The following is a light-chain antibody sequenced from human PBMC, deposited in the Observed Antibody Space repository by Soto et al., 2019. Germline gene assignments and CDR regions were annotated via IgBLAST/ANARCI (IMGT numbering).Light chain of an antibody. Sequence: EIVLTQSPGTLSLSPGERATLSCRASESVSNNQLAWYQQKLGQAPRLLIYGASSRATGIPDRFSASGSGTDFSLTIRGLEPEDFAVYYCLQYGISPRTFGQGTNVEVK. CDR2: GAS. V-gene: IGKV3-20*01. CDR1: ESVSNNQ. J-gene: IGKJ1*01. CDR3: LQYGISPRT.